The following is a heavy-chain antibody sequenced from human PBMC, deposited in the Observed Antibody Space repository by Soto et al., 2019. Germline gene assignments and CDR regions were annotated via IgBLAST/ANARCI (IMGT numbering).Heavy chain of an antibody. CDR3: AKSPLRTTNGFDY. Sequence: VQLLESGGGLVQPGGSLRLSCAASGFIFSNYAMTWVRQAPGKGLERVSTISGSGGTTYYTDSVKGRFTISRDNSKNTLYLQVDSLTAEDTAVYYWAKSPLRTTNGFDYWGQGTLVTVSS. CDR1: GFIFSNYA. CDR2: ISGSGGTT. D-gene: IGHD4-17*01. V-gene: IGHV3-23*01. J-gene: IGHJ4*02.